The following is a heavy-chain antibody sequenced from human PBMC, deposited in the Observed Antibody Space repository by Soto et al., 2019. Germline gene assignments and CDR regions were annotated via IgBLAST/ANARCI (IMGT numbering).Heavy chain of an antibody. V-gene: IGHV1-69*13. CDR2: IIPIFGTA. D-gene: IGHD5-12*01. CDR3: ARDTGGVATITRPLDY. CDR1: GGTFSSYA. J-gene: IGHJ4*02. Sequence: SVKVSCKASGGTFSSYAISWVRQAPGQGLEWMGGIIPIFGTANYAQKFQGRVTITADESTSTAYMELSSLRSEDTAVYYCARDTGGVATITRPLDYWGQGTLVTVSS.